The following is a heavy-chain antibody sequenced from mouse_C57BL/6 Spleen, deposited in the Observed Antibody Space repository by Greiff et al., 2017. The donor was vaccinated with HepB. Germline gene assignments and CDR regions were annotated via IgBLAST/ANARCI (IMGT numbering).Heavy chain of an antibody. V-gene: IGHV1-64*01. CDR2: IHPNSGST. Sequence: QVQLKQPGAELVKPGASVKLSCKASGYTFTSYWMHWVKQRPGQGLEWIGMIHPNSGSTNYNEKFKSNATLTVDKSSSTAYMQLSSLTSEDSAVYYCARGLTGHFDYWGQGTTLTVSS. J-gene: IGHJ2*01. D-gene: IGHD4-1*01. CDR3: ARGLTGHFDY. CDR1: GYTFTSYW.